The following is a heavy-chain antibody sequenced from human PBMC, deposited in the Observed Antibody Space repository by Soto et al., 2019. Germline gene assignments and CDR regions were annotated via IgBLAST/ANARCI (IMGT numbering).Heavy chain of an antibody. CDR2: INPSGGST. Sequence: GASVKVSCKASGYTFTSYYMHWVRQAPGQGLEWMGIINPSGGSTSYAQKFQGRVTMTRDTSASTAYMELSSLRSEDTAVYYCARFHDHGNYVTWFDPWGQGTLVTVSS. CDR1: GYTFTSYY. D-gene: IGHD4-17*01. V-gene: IGHV1-46*01. J-gene: IGHJ5*02. CDR3: ARFHDHGNYVTWFDP.